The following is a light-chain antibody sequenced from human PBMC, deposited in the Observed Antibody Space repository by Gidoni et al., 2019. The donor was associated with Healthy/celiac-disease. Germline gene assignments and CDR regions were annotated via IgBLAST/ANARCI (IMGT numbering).Light chain of an antibody. V-gene: IGKV1-39*01. Sequence: QSPSSLSASVGDRVTITCRASQSISSYLNWYQQKPGKAPKLLIYAASSLQSGVPSRFSGSGSGTDFTLTISSLQPEDFATYYCQQSYSTPRTFGQGTKVEIK. J-gene: IGKJ1*01. CDR1: QSISSY. CDR2: AAS. CDR3: QQSYSTPRT.